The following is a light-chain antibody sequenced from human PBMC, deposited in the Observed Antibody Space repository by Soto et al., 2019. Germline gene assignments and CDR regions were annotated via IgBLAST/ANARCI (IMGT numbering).Light chain of an antibody. Sequence: IQMTQSHSTLYASVGDRVTITCRASQSISGWLAWYQQKPGKAPKLLIYDASSLESGVPSRFSGSGSGTECTLTISSLKNDDVAIYDCQQYNDYSWTFGQGTKVDIK. CDR3: QQYNDYSWT. J-gene: IGKJ1*01. V-gene: IGKV1-5*01. CDR2: DAS. CDR1: QSISGW.